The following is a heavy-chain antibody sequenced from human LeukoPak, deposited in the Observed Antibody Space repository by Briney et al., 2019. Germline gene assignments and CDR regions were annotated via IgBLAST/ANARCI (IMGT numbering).Heavy chain of an antibody. Sequence: GGSLSLSCAASEFTFSNYAMHWVRQAPGKGLAWVAVISYDGNRKSYANSVKGRFTISRDNSKKTLYLQMNSLRPDDTAVYYCARAMVVVVPAAMWGQGTLVTVSS. CDR1: EFTFSNYA. D-gene: IGHD2-2*01. CDR3: ARAMVVVVPAAM. CDR2: ISYDGNRK. J-gene: IGHJ4*02. V-gene: IGHV3-30-3*01.